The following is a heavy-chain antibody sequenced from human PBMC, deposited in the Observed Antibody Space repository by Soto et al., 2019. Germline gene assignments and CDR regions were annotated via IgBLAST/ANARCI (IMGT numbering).Heavy chain of an antibody. D-gene: IGHD1-1*01. CDR1: GFTFSAYW. Sequence: VGSRRLSCAVSGFTFSAYWMHWVRQVPGKGLTWVSRIGDDGSTATYADSVKGRFIISRDNAKNSLYLEMNTLRADDSGLYYCARGPRVSSTGTGAHWGRGTLVTV. J-gene: IGHJ4*02. CDR2: IGDDGSTA. V-gene: IGHV3-74*01. CDR3: ARGPRVSSTGTGAH.